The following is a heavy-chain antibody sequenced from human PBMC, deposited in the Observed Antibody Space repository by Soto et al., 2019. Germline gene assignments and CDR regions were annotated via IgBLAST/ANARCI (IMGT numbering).Heavy chain of an antibody. V-gene: IGHV1-18*01. Sequence: QVQLVQSGAEVKKPGASVKVSCKASGYTLSSYGISWVRQAPGQGLERMGWINTYNGAPNYAQKFQGRVNMTRDTSTNTAYMELSRLRADDTAVYFCARYCSGGSCHRGVPDYWGQGTLVTVCS. D-gene: IGHD2-15*01. CDR3: ARYCSGGSCHRGVPDY. J-gene: IGHJ4*02. CDR2: INTYNGAP. CDR1: GYTLSSYG.